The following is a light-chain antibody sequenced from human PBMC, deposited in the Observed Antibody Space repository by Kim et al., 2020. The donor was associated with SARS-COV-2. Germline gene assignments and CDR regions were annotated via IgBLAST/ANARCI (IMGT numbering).Light chain of an antibody. CDR3: QQYGSSPPLT. Sequence: PGERAPRSGRASQSVSSSYLARYQQKPGQAPRLLIYGASSRATGIPDRFSGSGSGTDFTLTISRLEPEDFAVYYCQQYGSSPPLTFGGGTKVDIK. V-gene: IGKV3-20*01. J-gene: IGKJ4*01. CDR2: GAS. CDR1: QSVSSSY.